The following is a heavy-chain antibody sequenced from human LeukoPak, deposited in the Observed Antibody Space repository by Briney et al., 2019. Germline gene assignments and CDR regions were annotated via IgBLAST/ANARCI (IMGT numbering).Heavy chain of an antibody. V-gene: IGHV1-2*02. J-gene: IGHJ6*02. Sequence: ASVKVSCKASGYTFTGYYMHWVRQAPEQGLEWMGWINPNSGGTNYAQKFQGRVTMTRDTSISTAYMELSRLRSDDTAVYYCARLDIVVVPAAVDYYYGMDVWGQGTTVTVSS. CDR1: GYTFTGYY. CDR3: ARLDIVVVPAAVDYYYGMDV. D-gene: IGHD2-2*03. CDR2: INPNSGGT.